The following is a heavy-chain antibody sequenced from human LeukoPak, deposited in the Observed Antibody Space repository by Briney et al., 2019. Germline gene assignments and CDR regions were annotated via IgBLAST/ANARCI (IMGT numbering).Heavy chain of an antibody. V-gene: IGHV1-69*13. CDR2: IIPIFGTA. J-gene: IGHJ4*02. CDR3: ARTDGSGSYYDSDYFDY. D-gene: IGHD3-10*01. Sequence: ASVKVSCKASGGTFSSYAISWVRQAPGQGLEWMGGIIPIFGTANYAQKFQGRVTITADESTSTAYIELSSLRSEDTAVYYCARTDGSGSYYDSDYFDYWGQGTLVTVSS. CDR1: GGTFSSYA.